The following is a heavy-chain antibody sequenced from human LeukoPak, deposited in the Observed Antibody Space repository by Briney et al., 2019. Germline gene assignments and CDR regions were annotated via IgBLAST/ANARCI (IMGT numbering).Heavy chain of an antibody. D-gene: IGHD1-1*01. CDR3: ARRALPRTDAFDI. J-gene: IGHJ3*02. Sequence: GESLKISCKGSGYRFSNYWIGWLRQMPGKGLEWMGIIFPGDLATRYSPSFQGQVIMSVDKSISTAYLQWSSLKASDTAMYYCARRALPRTDAFDIWGQGTMVTVSS. V-gene: IGHV5-51*01. CDR2: IFPGDLAT. CDR1: GYRFSNYW.